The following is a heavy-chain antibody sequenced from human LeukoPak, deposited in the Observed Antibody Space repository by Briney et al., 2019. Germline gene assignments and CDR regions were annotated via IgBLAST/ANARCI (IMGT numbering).Heavy chain of an antibody. V-gene: IGHV3-30*18. J-gene: IGHJ3*02. Sequence: GGSLRLSCAASGFTFSDYYMSWIRQAPGKGLEWVAVISYDGSNKYYADSVKGRFTISRDNSKNTLYLQMNSLRAEDTAVYYCAKESGVDTAMGDAFDIWGQGTMVTVSS. CDR1: GFTFSDYY. CDR3: AKESGVDTAMGDAFDI. CDR2: ISYDGSNK. D-gene: IGHD5-18*01.